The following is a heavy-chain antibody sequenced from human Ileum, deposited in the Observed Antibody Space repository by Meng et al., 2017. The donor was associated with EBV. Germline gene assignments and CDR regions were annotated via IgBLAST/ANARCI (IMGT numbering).Heavy chain of an antibody. V-gene: IGHV4-4*02. CDR1: GGSISSSDW. J-gene: IGHJ4*02. Sequence: QVQRQEAGPGLVKPSGPLSLTCAVSGGSISSSDWWSWVRQPPGKGLEWIGEIYRGGGTNYNASLKSRVTISVDTSKNHFSLKLNSVTAADTAVYYCARVRVIPAAIGFDYWGQGTLVTVSS. D-gene: IGHD2-2*02. CDR2: IYRGGGT. CDR3: ARVRVIPAAIGFDY.